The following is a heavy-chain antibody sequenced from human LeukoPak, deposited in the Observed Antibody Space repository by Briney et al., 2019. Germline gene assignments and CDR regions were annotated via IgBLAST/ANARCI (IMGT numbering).Heavy chain of an antibody. Sequence: GRSLRLSCVASGVTFSSYAMHWGCQGPRKGLERVAGTSYNGNNKIYADSVKDRCSISTDNSKNKLYLQMDSLRAEDTAVYYCAKGDNYYDSSGYYHVRALFDYWGQGALVTVSS. CDR2: TSYNGNNK. CDR1: GVTFSSYA. CDR3: AKGDNYYDSSGYYHVRALFDY. D-gene: IGHD3-22*01. V-gene: IGHV3-30*04. J-gene: IGHJ4*02.